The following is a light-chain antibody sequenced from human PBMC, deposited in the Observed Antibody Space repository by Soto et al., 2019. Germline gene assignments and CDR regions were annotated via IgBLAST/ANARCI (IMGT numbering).Light chain of an antibody. J-gene: IGLJ3*02. CDR2: EVT. Sequence: QSVLTQPPSASGSPGQSVTISCTGTSSDVGGYNYVSWYQQYPDRAPKLMIYEVTKRPSGVPDRFSGSKSGNTASLTVSGLQAEDEADYYCSSYAASNNFYFVFGGGTKVTVL. CDR3: SSYAASNNFYFV. V-gene: IGLV2-8*01. CDR1: SSDVGGYNY.